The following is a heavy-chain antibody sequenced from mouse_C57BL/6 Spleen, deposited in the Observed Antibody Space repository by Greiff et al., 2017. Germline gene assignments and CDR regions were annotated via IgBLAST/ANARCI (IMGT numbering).Heavy chain of an antibody. Sequence: EVKLMESGGGLVQPGGSLSLSCAASGFTFTDYYMSWVRQPPGKALEWLGFIRNKANGYTTEYSASVKGRFTISRDNSQSILYLQMNALRAEDSATYYCARSLWGVGAMDYWGQGTSVTVSS. CDR1: GFTFTDYY. CDR3: ARSLWGVGAMDY. J-gene: IGHJ4*01. CDR2: IRNKANGYTT. V-gene: IGHV7-3*01.